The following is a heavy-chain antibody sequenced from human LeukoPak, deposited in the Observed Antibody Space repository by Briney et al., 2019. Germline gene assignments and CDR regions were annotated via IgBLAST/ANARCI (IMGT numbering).Heavy chain of an antibody. Sequence: GGSLRLSCAASGFTFSDYYMSWIRQAPGKGLEWVSYISRNSYTNYADSVKGRFTISRDNAKNSLYLQMASLRAEDTAVYYCAKDGREGNGYYYFDYWGQGALVTVSS. CDR1: GFTFSDYY. J-gene: IGHJ4*02. CDR3: AKDGREGNGYYYFDY. D-gene: IGHD5-24*01. CDR2: ISRNSYT. V-gene: IGHV3-11*06.